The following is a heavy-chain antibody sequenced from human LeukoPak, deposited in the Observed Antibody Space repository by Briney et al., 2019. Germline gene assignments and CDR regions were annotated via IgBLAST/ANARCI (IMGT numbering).Heavy chain of an antibody. V-gene: IGHV4-59*01. D-gene: IGHD2-2*01. CDR2: IYYRGST. J-gene: IGHJ4*02. CDR1: GASISSYY. Sequence: SETLSLTCTVSGASISSYYWSWIRQPPGKGLEWIGYIYYRGSTNYNPSLKSRVTISVDTSKNQFSLKLSSVTAADTAVYLCARSNEDIVVVPAAMWGQGTLVTVSS. CDR3: ARSNEDIVVVPAAM.